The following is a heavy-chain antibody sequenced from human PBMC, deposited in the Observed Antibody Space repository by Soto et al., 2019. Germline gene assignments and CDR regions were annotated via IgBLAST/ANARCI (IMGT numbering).Heavy chain of an antibody. Sequence: QVQLVQSGAEVKKPGSSVKVSCKASGGTFSNYTISWVRQAPGQGLEWMGRIIPILGMANYAQKFQGRVTITADKSTSTAYMELSSLRSEDTAVYYCARPPDGGNSPYFDYWGQGPLVTVSS. V-gene: IGHV1-69*02. CDR3: ARPPDGGNSPYFDY. CDR1: GGTFSNYT. D-gene: IGHD2-21*02. CDR2: IIPILGMA. J-gene: IGHJ4*02.